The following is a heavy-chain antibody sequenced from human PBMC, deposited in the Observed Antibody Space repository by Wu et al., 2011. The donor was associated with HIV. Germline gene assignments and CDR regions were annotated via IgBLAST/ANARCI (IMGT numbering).Heavy chain of an antibody. CDR3: ALRTRAGSGSDY. Sequence: QVQLVQSGAEVRRPGSSVKVSCKASGGTFSKKAVNWVRQAPGQGLEWMGGIIPILGSSNYAQKFQGRVTITTDESTNTAYMEMSSLRSEDTAVYYCALRTRAGSGSDYWGQGTLVTVSS. J-gene: IGHJ4*02. CDR1: GGTFSKKA. D-gene: IGHD3-10*01. CDR2: IIPILGSS. V-gene: IGHV1-69*05.